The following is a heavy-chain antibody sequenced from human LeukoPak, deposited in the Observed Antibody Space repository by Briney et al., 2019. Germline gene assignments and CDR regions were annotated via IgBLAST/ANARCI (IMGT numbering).Heavy chain of an antibody. V-gene: IGHV3-23*01. CDR3: AKGQAVAGTWPFDY. J-gene: IGHJ4*02. CDR1: GFTFSNYA. D-gene: IGHD6-19*01. Sequence: LPGGSLRLSCAASGFTFSNYAMNWVRQAPGKGLEWVSAISGSGGSTYYADSVKGRFTISRDNSKNTLYLQMNSLRAEDTAVYYCAKGQAVAGTWPFDYWGQGTLVTVSS. CDR2: ISGSGGST.